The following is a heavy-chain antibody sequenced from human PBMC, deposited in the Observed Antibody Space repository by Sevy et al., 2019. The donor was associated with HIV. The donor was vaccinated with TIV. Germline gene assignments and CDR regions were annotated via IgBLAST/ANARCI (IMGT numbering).Heavy chain of an antibody. CDR1: GFTFSNAW. CDR3: TTAGYSSPFDI. V-gene: IGHV3-15*01. J-gene: IGHJ3*02. CDR2: IKSKTDGETT. D-gene: IGHD6-13*01. Sequence: GGSLRLSCAASGFTFSNAWMSWVRQAPGKGLEWVGRIKSKTDGETTDYAAPVKGRFTISRDDSKNTLYLQMNSLKTEDTAVYYSTTAGYSSPFDIWGKGTMVTVSS.